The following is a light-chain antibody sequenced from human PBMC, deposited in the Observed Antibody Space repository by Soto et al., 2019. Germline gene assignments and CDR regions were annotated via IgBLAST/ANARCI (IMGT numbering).Light chain of an antibody. V-gene: IGKV1-9*01. J-gene: IGKJ5*01. CDR2: AAS. CDR1: QGISSY. CDR3: QHLDSYST. Sequence: DIQLTQSPSLLSASVGDRVTITCRASQGISSYLAWYQQKPGKAPKLLIYAASTLQSGVPSRFSGSGSGTEFTLTISSLQPEDFATYYCQHLDSYSTFGQGTRLESK.